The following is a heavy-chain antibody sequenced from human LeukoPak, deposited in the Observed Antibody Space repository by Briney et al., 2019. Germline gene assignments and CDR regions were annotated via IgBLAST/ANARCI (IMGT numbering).Heavy chain of an antibody. CDR2: IIPIFGTA. D-gene: IGHD2-15*01. V-gene: IGHV1-69*13. CDR1: GGTFSSYA. J-gene: IGHJ4*02. Sequence: GASVKVSCKASGGTFSSYAISWVRQAPGQGLEWMGGIIPIFGTANYAQKFQGRVTITADESTSTAYMELSSLRSEDTAVYYCASQPGYCSGGSCYLPPRYWGQGTLVTVSS. CDR3: ASQPGYCSGGSCYLPPRY.